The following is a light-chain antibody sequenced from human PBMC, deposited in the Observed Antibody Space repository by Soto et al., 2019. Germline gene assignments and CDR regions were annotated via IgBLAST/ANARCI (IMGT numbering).Light chain of an antibody. CDR3: QQYCSPVA. V-gene: IGKV3-20*01. J-gene: IGKJ2*01. CDR1: QSVSSSY. CDR2: GAS. Sequence: EIVLTQSPGTLSLSPGERATLSCRASQSVSSSYLAWYPQKPGQAPKLLIYGASSRATGIPDRFSGSGSGTDFTLTISRLEPEDFAVYYCQQYCSPVAFGQGTKLEIK.